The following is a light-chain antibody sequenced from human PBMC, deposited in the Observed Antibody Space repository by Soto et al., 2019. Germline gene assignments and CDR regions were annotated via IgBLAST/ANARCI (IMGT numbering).Light chain of an antibody. V-gene: IGKV3-11*01. CDR1: QSVSSY. CDR2: DAS. J-gene: IGKJ3*01. Sequence: EIVLTQSPATLSLSPGERATLSCRASQSVSSYLAWYQQKPGQAPRLLIYDASNRATGIPARFSGSRSGTDFTLTISSLEPEDFAVYYCQQRSNWPPNTFGPGTKVDIK. CDR3: QQRSNWPPNT.